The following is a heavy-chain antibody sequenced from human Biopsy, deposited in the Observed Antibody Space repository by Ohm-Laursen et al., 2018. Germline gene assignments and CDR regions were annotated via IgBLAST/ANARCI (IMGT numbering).Heavy chain of an antibody. D-gene: IGHD6-19*01. CDR2: IYSSGGS. V-gene: IGHV4-4*07. Sequence: TLSLTCSVSSGSTNDYFWSWIRQPAGETLEWIGRIYSSGGSSYNPSLKSRISMPMDTSNNQFSLTLTSVTAADTAVYYCARTPGKAVAGRFLDLWGRGTLVTVSS. J-gene: IGHJ2*01. CDR3: ARTPGKAVAGRFLDL. CDR1: SGSTNDYF.